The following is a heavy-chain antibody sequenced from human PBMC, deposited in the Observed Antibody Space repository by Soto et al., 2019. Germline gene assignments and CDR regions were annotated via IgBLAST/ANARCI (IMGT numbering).Heavy chain of an antibody. CDR2: INSDGSST. Sequence: GGSLRLSCAASGFTFSSYWMHWVRQAPGKGLVWVSRINSDGSSTSYADSVKGRFTISRDNAKNTLYLQMNSLRDEDTAVYYCARELAALNWVDPWGQGTLVTVSS. D-gene: IGHD1-1*01. CDR1: GFTFSSYW. CDR3: ARELAALNWVDP. V-gene: IGHV3-74*01. J-gene: IGHJ5*02.